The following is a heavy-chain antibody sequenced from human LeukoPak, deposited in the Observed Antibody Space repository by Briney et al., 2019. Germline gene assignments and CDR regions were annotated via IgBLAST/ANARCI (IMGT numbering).Heavy chain of an antibody. CDR1: GDSISRYY. Sequence: SDTLSLTRTVSGDSISRYYWSSIPQPPGTGLEWFGYIYYSGSANYNPSLKSRVTISVDTSKNHFSLKLSSVTAADTAVYYCARHSRSYYDFDYWGQGTLVTVSS. V-gene: IGHV4-59*08. D-gene: IGHD1-26*01. J-gene: IGHJ4*02. CDR2: IYYSGSA. CDR3: ARHSRSYYDFDY.